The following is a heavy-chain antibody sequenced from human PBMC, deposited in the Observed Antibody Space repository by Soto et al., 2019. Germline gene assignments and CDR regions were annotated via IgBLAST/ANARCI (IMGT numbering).Heavy chain of an antibody. CDR1: GDSVTSHY. J-gene: IGHJ4*02. D-gene: IGHD2-8*01. CDR3: GTSYGNALYTF. CDR2: MHYTGFS. V-gene: IGHV4-59*02. Sequence: PSETRSLTWSLSGDSVTSHYLTWLRQPPEKGLEWIGYMHYTGFSHYNPSLKSRLTISVDRSKNQFTLQLISVTVSDTSVYYCGTSYGNALYTFWGQGTQVTVSS.